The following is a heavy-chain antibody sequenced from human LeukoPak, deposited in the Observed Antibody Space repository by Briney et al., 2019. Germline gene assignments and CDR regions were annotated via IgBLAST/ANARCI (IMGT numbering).Heavy chain of an antibody. J-gene: IGHJ6*02. CDR1: GCTFTGYY. D-gene: IGHD3-3*01. CDR3: ARGQNDVLRFLEWLPGVYYYYGMDV. CDR2: MNPNSGNT. Sequence: ASVKVSCKASGCTFTGYYMHWVRQAPGQGLEWMGWMNPNSGNTGYAQKFQGRVTMTRNTSISTAYMELSSLRSEDTAVYYCARGQNDVLRFLEWLPGVYYYYGMDVWGQGTTVTVSS. V-gene: IGHV1-8*02.